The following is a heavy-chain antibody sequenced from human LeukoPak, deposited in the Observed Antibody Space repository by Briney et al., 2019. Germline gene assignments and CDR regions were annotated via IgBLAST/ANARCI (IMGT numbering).Heavy chain of an antibody. CDR1: GGSVSSGSYY. CDR2: IYYSGST. V-gene: IGHV4-61*01. J-gene: IGHJ3*02. Sequence: SETLSLTCTVSGGSVSSGSYYWSWIRQPPGKGLEWIGYIYYSGSTNYNSSLKSRVTISLDTSKNQFSLKLSSVTAADTAVYCCARDKKRSSGSNLNAYYIWGLGTMVTVS. CDR3: ARDKKRSSGSNLNAYYI. D-gene: IGHD1-26*01.